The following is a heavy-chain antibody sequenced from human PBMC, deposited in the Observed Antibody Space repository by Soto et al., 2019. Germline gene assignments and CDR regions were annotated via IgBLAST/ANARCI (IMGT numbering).Heavy chain of an antibody. CDR1: GGSISSYY. V-gene: IGHV4-59*01. CDR2: IYYSGST. Sequence: SETLSLTCTVSGGSISSYYWSWIRQPPGKGLEWIGYIYYSGSTNYNPALKSRVTISVDTSKNQFSLKLSSVTAADTAVYYCARDLGFVTPNPVHYYYYMDVWGKGTTVTVSS. D-gene: IGHD2-15*01. CDR3: ARDLGFVTPNPVHYYYYMDV. J-gene: IGHJ6*03.